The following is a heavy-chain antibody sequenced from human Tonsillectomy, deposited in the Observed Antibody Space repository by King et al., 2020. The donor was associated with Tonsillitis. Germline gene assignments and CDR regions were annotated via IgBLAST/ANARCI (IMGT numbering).Heavy chain of an antibody. Sequence: VQLQESGPGLVKPSETLSLTCTVSGGSVSSGSYYWSWIRQPPGEGLEWIGYIYYSGSTNYNPSLKSRVTISVDTSKTQFSLKLSSVTAADTAVYYCARDNPHNSRGSHGICDYWGQGTLVTVSS. D-gene: IGHD3-22*01. J-gene: IGHJ4*02. CDR2: IYYSGST. CDR3: ARDNPHNSRGSHGICDY. V-gene: IGHV4-61*01. CDR1: GGSVSSGSYY.